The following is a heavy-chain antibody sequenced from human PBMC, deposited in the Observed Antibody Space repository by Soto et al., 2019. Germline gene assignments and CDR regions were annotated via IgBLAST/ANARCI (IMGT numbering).Heavy chain of an antibody. D-gene: IGHD6-13*01. CDR2: IFSNDEK. V-gene: IGHV2-26*01. CDR1: GFSLSNARMG. CDR3: ARMGDPVIAAAGTYYYYGMEI. J-gene: IGHJ6*02. Sequence: SGPTLVNPTETLTLTCTVSGFSLSNARMGVSWIRQPPGKSLEWLAHIFSNDEKSYSTSLKSRLTIAKDTSKSQVVLTMTNMDPVDTATYYCARMGDPVIAAAGTYYYYGMEIWGQGATVNFSS.